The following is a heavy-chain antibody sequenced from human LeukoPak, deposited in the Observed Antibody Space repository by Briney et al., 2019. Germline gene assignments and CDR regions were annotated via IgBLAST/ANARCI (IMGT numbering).Heavy chain of an antibody. Sequence: GESLKISCKGSGYSFATYWIAWVRQMPGKGLEWMGIIYPGDSDTRYSPSFQGQVTISADKSISTAYLQWSSLKASDTAMYYCARLKLAGTSVLDYWGQGTLVTVSS. D-gene: IGHD6-19*01. CDR2: IYPGDSDT. J-gene: IGHJ4*02. CDR3: ARLKLAGTSVLDY. CDR1: GYSFATYW. V-gene: IGHV5-51*01.